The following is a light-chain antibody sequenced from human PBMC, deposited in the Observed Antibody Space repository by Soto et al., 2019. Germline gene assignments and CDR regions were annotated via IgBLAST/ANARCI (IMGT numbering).Light chain of an antibody. CDR3: QQYYSIPYT. J-gene: IGKJ2*01. CDR1: QTVLYSSNNKNY. Sequence: DIVMTQFPDSLAVSLGERATINCKSSQTVLYSSNNKNYLTWYQQKPGQPPKMLIYWASTRESGVPDRFSGCGSGTDFTLTISSLQAEDVAVYFCQQYYSIPYTFGQGTKLEIK. CDR2: WAS. V-gene: IGKV4-1*01.